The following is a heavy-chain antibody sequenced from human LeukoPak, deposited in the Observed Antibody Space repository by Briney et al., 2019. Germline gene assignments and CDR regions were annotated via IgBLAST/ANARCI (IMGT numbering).Heavy chain of an antibody. CDR1: GFTFSSYA. Sequence: PGGSLRLPCAASGFTFSSYAMHWVRQAPGKGLEWVAVISYDGSNKYYADSVKGRFTISRDNSKNTLYLQMNSLRAEDTAVYYCARDRDGYNWLYYFDYWGQGTLVTVSS. CDR2: ISYDGSNK. CDR3: ARDRDGYNWLYYFDY. V-gene: IGHV3-30-3*01. J-gene: IGHJ4*02. D-gene: IGHD5-24*01.